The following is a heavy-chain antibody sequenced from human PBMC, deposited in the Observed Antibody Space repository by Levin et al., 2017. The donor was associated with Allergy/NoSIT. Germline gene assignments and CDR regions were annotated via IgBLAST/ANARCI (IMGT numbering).Heavy chain of an antibody. CDR3: ARDAHSTGRDWFFDL. V-gene: IGHV3-7*01. J-gene: IGHJ2*01. Sequence: GESLKISCAASEFSFSSYWMSWVRQAPGKGLEWVANIKFDGSEIYYVDSVKGRFTISRDKAKNSLYLQMNTLRAEDTAVYYCARDAHSTGRDWFFDLWGRGTLVTVSS. CDR1: EFSFSSYW. D-gene: IGHD2/OR15-2a*01. CDR2: IKFDGSEI.